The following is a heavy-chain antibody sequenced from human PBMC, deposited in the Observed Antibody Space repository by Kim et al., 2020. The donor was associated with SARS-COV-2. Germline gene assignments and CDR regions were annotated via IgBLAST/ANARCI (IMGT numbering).Heavy chain of an antibody. CDR2: TSYDGTSR. CDR1: RFTFSNYT. D-gene: IGHD2-2*02. V-gene: IGHV3-30*04. J-gene: IGHJ4*02. Sequence: GGSLRLSCAASRFTFSNYTMHWVRQAPGKGLEWVAVTSYDGTSRYYADSVKGRFTISRDNSKNSLYLRMNSLKTDDTAVYYCARGDGDIVMLPSATPVDYWGQGTLVTVSS. CDR3: ARGDGDIVMLPSATPVDY.